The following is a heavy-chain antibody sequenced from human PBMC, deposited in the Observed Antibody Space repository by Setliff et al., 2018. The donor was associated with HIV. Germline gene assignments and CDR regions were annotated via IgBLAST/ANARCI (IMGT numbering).Heavy chain of an antibody. J-gene: IGHJ4*02. D-gene: IGHD3-22*01. CDR1: GFTFINYY. CDR3: ATEFPLSSPYYYDSSGYYYDY. CDR2: FDPADGET. Sequence: ASVKVSCKASGFTFINYYIHWVRQAPGQGLEWMGGFDPADGETIYAQQFQGRVTMTEDTSTDTAYMELRSLRSEDTAVYYCATEFPLSSPYYYDSSGYYYDYWGQGTLVTVSS. V-gene: IGHV1-24*01.